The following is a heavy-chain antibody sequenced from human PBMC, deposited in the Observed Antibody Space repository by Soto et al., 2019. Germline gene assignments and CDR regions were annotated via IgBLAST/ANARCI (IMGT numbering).Heavy chain of an antibody. CDR1: GFTFSSYG. J-gene: IGHJ6*02. V-gene: IGHV3-30*18. CDR3: ANIIVAYYYGSGSYYNSYYYGMDV. Sequence: GGSLRLSCAASGFTFSSYGMHWVRQAPGKGLEWVAVISYDGSNKYYADSVKVRFTISRDNSKNTLYLQMNSLRAEDTAVYYCANIIVAYYYGSGSYYNSYYYGMDVWGQGTTVTVSS. CDR2: ISYDGSNK. D-gene: IGHD3-10*01.